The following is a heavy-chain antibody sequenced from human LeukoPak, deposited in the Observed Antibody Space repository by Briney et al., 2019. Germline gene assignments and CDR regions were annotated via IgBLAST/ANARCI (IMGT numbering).Heavy chain of an antibody. V-gene: IGHV3-23*01. J-gene: IGHJ4*02. CDR3: AKRRYCDDVRCRHFDY. Sequence: PGGSLRLSCAASGFTFRSYAMNWVRQAPGKGLEWVSAISIGGDATYYADSVKGRFTISRDNSKNTLYLEMNSLRAGDTAIYYCAKRRYCDDVRCRHFDYWGQGTLVTVSS. D-gene: IGHD2-15*01. CDR2: ISIGGDAT. CDR1: GFTFRSYA.